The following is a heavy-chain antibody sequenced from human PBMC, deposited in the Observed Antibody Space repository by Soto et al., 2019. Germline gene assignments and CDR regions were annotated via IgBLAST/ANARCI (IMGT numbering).Heavy chain of an antibody. Sequence: GGSLRLSCVTSGLTFKDAWMNWVRQAPGKGLEWVGRIKSKIDGEKIHYAAPVKGRFTISRDDAKSTLYLQMNDLKSEDTAIYYCSTLSMAGTRPPHFDFWGQGSLVTVSS. CDR1: GLTFKDAW. CDR3: STLSMAGTRPPHFDF. V-gene: IGHV3-15*07. CDR2: IKSKIDGEKI. J-gene: IGHJ4*02. D-gene: IGHD6-19*01.